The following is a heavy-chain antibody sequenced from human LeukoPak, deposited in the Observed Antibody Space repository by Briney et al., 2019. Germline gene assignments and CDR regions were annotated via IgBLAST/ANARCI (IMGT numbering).Heavy chain of an antibody. V-gene: IGHV4-59*01. D-gene: IGHD3-10*01. Sequence: SETLSLTCTVSGGSISSYYWSWIRQPPGKGLEWIGYIYYSGSTNYNPSLKSRVTISVDTSKNQFSLKLSSVIAADTAVYYCARVFSYGSGKNSWYFDLWGRGTLVTVSS. CDR2: IYYSGST. J-gene: IGHJ2*01. CDR3: ARVFSYGSGKNSWYFDL. CDR1: GGSISSYY.